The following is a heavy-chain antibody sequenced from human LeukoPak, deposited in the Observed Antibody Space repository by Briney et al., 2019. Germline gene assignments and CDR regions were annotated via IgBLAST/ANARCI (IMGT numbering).Heavy chain of an antibody. CDR2: ISSSSSYI. D-gene: IGHD6-19*01. J-gene: IGHJ4*02. CDR1: GGSFSGYY. V-gene: IGHV3-21*01. CDR3: ARDTPSSGPSDY. Sequence: ETLSLTCAVYGGSFSGYYWSWIRQPPGKGLEWVSSISSSSSYIYYADSVKGRFTISRDNAKNSLYLQMNSLRAEDTAVYYCARDTPSSGPSDYWGQGTLVTVSS.